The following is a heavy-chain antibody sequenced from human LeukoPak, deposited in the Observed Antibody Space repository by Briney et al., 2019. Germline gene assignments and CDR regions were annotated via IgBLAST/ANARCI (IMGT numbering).Heavy chain of an antibody. CDR1: GGSISSGDYY. CDR3: ASYGDYPYYFDY. V-gene: IGHV4-30-4*01. D-gene: IGHD4-17*01. Sequence: SETLSLTCTVSGGSISSGDYYWSWIRQPPGKGLEWIGYIYYSGSTYYNPSLKSRVTISVDTSKNQFSLKLSSVTAADTAVYYCASYGDYPYYFDYWGQGTLVTVSS. CDR2: IYYSGST. J-gene: IGHJ4*02.